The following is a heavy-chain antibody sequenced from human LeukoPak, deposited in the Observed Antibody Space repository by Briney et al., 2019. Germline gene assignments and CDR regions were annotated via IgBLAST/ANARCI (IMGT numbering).Heavy chain of an antibody. J-gene: IGHJ4*02. CDR3: TRMGLPWLLPEFDY. V-gene: IGHV3-49*03. CDR2: IRSKAYGGTT. CDR1: GFTFGDYA. Sequence: GGSLRLSCTASGFTFGDYAMSWFRQAPGKGLEWVGFIRSKAYGGTTEYAASVKGRFTISGDDSKSIAYLQMNSPKTEDTAVYYCTRMGLPWLLPEFDYWGQGTLVTVSS. D-gene: IGHD3-22*01.